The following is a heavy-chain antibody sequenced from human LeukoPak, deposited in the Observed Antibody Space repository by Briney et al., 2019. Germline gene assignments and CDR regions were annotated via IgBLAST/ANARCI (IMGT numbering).Heavy chain of an antibody. D-gene: IGHD3-3*01. CDR1: GGSISSGGYY. Sequence: SETLSLTCAVSGGSISSGGYYWTWIRQPAGKGLEWIGRIYTSGATNYNPSPKSRVTISVDTSKNQFSLKLTSVTAADTAVYYCARDNDDDFWSGGRMGFDIWGQGTMVTVSS. CDR2: IYTSGAT. CDR3: ARDNDDDFWSGGRMGFDI. V-gene: IGHV4-61*02. J-gene: IGHJ3*02.